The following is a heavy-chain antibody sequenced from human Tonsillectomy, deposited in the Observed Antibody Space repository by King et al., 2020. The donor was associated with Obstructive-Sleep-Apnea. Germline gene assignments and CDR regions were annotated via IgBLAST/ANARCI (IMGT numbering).Heavy chain of an antibody. Sequence: QLVQSGAEVKKPGASLKISCKGSGYSFTNYWIGWVRQMPGKGLDWMGGICPVDRAPRYSPSFQGRVTISADKSTSTAYLQGSSLKASDTAMYYCARGTYGAVAGTQADYWGQGTLVTVSS. CDR2: ICPVDRAP. J-gene: IGHJ4*02. D-gene: IGHD6-19*01. CDR3: ARGTYGAVAGTQADY. V-gene: IGHV5-51*01. CDR1: GYSFTNYW.